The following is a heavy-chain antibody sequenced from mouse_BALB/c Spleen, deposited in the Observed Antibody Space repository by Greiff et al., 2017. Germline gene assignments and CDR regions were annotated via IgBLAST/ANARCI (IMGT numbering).Heavy chain of an antibody. CDR3: ARRRGYDGAWFAY. CDR1: GYAFTNYL. J-gene: IGHJ3*01. D-gene: IGHD2-2*01. CDR2: INPGSGGT. Sequence: QVQLQQSGAELVRPGTSVKVSCKASGYAFTNYLIEWVKQRPGQGLEWIGVINPGSGGTNSNEKFKGKATLTADKSSSTAYMQLSSLTSDDSAVYFCARRRGYDGAWFAYWGQGTLVTVSA. V-gene: IGHV1-54*01.